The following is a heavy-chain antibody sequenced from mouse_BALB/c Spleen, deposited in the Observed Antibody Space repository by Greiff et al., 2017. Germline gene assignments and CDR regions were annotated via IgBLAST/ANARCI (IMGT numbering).Heavy chain of an antibody. CDR3: ARHGYGNYYYAMDY. D-gene: IGHD2-1*01. CDR1: GFTFSSYT. J-gene: IGHJ4*01. V-gene: IGHV5-12-2*01. Sequence: EVQLVESGGGLVQPGGSLKLSCAASGFTFSSYTMSWVRQTPEKRLEWVAYISNGGGSTYYPDTVKGRFTISRDNAKNTLYLQMSSLKSEDTAMYYCARHGYGNYYYAMDYWGQGTTLTVSS. CDR2: ISNGGGST.